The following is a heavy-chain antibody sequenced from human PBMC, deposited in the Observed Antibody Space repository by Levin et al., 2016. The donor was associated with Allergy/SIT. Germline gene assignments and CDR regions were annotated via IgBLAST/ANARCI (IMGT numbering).Heavy chain of an antibody. V-gene: IGHV3-23*01. Sequence: GESLKISCATSGFTFSSYAMAWVRQAPEKGLEWVSTITASGSNIYYADSVKGRFTISRDNSKNTLSLQMNSLRAEDTALYYCVKTYYDISIGFQRGVGFDYWGQGTLVTVSS. CDR2: ITASGSNI. J-gene: IGHJ4*02. CDR1: GFTFSSYA. CDR3: VKTYYDISIGFQRGVGFDY. D-gene: IGHD3-9*01.